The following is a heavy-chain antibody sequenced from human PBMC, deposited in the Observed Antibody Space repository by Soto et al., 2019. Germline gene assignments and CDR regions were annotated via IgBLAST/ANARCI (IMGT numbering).Heavy chain of an antibody. J-gene: IGHJ6*02. CDR2: INAYNGNT. V-gene: IGHV1-18*01. CDR3: AMVDDYVTPSPQDV. Sequence: QVQLEQSEAEVKNPGASVKVSCKASGYSFTRYGIGWARQAPGQGLEWMGWINAYNGNTNYAQNLQGRLTLTTDTSTTTAYMELRSLRSNDTAIYYCAMVDDYVTPSPQDVWGQGTTVTVSS. D-gene: IGHD3-16*01. CDR1: GYSFTRYG.